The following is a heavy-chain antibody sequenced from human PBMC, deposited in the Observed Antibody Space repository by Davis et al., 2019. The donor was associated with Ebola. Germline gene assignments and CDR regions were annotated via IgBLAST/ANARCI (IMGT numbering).Heavy chain of an antibody. CDR3: ARATRYDFWSGYRWNY. V-gene: IGHV4-34*01. CDR1: GGSFSGYY. D-gene: IGHD3-3*01. J-gene: IGHJ4*02. CDR2: INHSGST. Sequence: MPSETLSLTCAVYGGSFSGYYWSWIRQPPGKGLEWIGEINHSGSTNYNPSLKSRVTISVDTSKNQFSLKLSSVTAADTAVYYCARATRYDFWSGYRWNYWGQGTLVTVSS.